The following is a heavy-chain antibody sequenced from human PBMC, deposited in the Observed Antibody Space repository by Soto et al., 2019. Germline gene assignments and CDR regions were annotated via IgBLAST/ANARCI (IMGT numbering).Heavy chain of an antibody. V-gene: IGHV5-51*01. CDR1: GYSFTSYW. CDR2: IYPGDSDT. CDR3: ARPMCSSTSCHGAFDI. D-gene: IGHD2-2*01. Sequence: GXSLKISCKGSGYSFTSYWIGWVRQMPGKGLEWMGIIYPGDSDTRYSPSFQGQVTISADKSISTAYLQWSSLKASDTAMYYCARPMCSSTSCHGAFDIWGQGTMVTVSS. J-gene: IGHJ3*02.